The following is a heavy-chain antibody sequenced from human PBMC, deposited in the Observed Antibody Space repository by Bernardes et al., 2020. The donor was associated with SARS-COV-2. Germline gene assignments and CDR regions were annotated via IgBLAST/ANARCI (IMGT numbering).Heavy chain of an antibody. J-gene: IGHJ4*02. Sequence: SKTLYLTCAFSGGSFTSYYWSWIRQRPGKGLEWIGEIHHSGRTIYNPSLKSRVTISVDTSKNQFSLNLSSVTAADTAVYYCGSGNSYVWDYWVQGTLVTVSS. CDR3: GSGNSYVWDY. D-gene: IGHD3-16*01. CDR2: IHHSGRT. CDR1: GGSFTSYY. V-gene: IGHV4-34*01.